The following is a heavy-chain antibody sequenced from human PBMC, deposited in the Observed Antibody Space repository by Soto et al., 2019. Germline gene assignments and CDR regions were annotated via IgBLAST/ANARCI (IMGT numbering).Heavy chain of an antibody. CDR1: GGSISSSNW. V-gene: IGHV4-4*02. CDR2: IYHSGST. D-gene: IGHD6-19*01. J-gene: IGHJ4*02. CDR3: ARDAQPYSSGATVVGGDY. Sequence: QVQLQESGPGLVKPSGTLSLTCAVSGGSISSSNWWSWVRQPPGKGLEWIGEIYHSGSTNYNPSLKSRVTISVDKSKNQFSLKLSSVTAADTAVYYCARDAQPYSSGATVVGGDYWGQGTLVTVSS.